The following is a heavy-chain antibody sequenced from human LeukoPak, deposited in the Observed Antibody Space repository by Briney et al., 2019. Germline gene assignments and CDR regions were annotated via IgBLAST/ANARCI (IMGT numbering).Heavy chain of an antibody. J-gene: IGHJ4*02. Sequence: GRSLRLSCAPSGFASSSYVISSVPQAPGKGVESVSAISASGSSTYYAYSVKGRFTISRDNSKNTLYLQMNSLRAEDTAVYYCAKRRAEQWVDHGYLDYWGQGTLVPVSS. D-gene: IGHD6-19*01. CDR3: AKRRAEQWVDHGYLDY. V-gene: IGHV3-23*01. CDR1: GFASSSYV. CDR2: ISASGSST.